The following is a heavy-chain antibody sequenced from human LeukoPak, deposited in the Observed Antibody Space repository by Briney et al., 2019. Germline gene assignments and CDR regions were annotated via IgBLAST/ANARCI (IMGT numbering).Heavy chain of an antibody. V-gene: IGHV4-38-2*02. CDR1: GYSISNDYY. Sequence: NPSETLSLTCTVSGYSISNDYYWGWIRQPPGKGLEWIGSIYYSGSTYYNPSLKSRVTISVDTSKNQFSLKLSSVTAADTAVYYCTRGYSYGYRKQNAFDIWGQGTMVTVSS. CDR3: TRGYSYGYRKQNAFDI. D-gene: IGHD5-18*01. J-gene: IGHJ3*02. CDR2: IYYSGST.